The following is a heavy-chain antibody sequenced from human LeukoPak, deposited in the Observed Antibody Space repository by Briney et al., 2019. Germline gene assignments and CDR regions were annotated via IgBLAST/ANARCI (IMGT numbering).Heavy chain of an antibody. CDR3: ARRGGED. J-gene: IGHJ4*02. V-gene: IGHV3-72*01. Sequence: GGSLRLXCAASGFTFSDHYMEWVRQAPGKGLEWVGRTRNKANSYTTEYAASVKGRFTISRDDSKNSLYLQMNSLKTEDTAVYYCARRGGEDWGQGTLVTVSS. CDR2: TRNKANSYTT. D-gene: IGHD3-16*01. CDR1: GFTFSDHY.